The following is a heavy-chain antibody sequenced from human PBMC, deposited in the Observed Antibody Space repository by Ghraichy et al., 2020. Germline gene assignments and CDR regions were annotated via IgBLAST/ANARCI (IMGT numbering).Heavy chain of an antibody. Sequence: SETLSLTCTVSGGSISSSSYYWGWIRQPPGKGLEWIGSIYYSGSTYYNPSLKSRVTISVDTSKNQFSLKLSSVTAADTAVYYCARHAIAAAVFWFDPWGQGTLVTVSS. V-gene: IGHV4-39*01. CDR2: IYYSGST. CDR3: ARHAIAAAVFWFDP. CDR1: GGSISSSSYY. J-gene: IGHJ5*02. D-gene: IGHD6-13*01.